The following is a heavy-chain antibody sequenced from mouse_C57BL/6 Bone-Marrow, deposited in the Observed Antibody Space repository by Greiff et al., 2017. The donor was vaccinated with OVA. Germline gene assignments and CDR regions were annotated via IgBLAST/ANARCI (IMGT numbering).Heavy chain of an antibody. CDR1: GYTFTSYG. Sequence: VKVVESGAELARPGASVKLSCKASGYTFTSYGISWVKQRTGQGLEWIGEIYPRSGNTYYNEKFKGKATLTADKSSSTAYMELRSLTSEDSAVYFCAKGNFYSFAYWGQGTLVTVSA. CDR2: IYPRSGNT. V-gene: IGHV1-81*01. D-gene: IGHD2-1*01. CDR3: AKGNFYSFAY. J-gene: IGHJ3*01.